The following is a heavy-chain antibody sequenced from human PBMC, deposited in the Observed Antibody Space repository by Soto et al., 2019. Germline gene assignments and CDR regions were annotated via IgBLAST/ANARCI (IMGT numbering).Heavy chain of an antibody. D-gene: IGHD2-15*01. V-gene: IGHV3-23*01. CDR2: IRGRGGRT. J-gene: IGHJ2*01. Sequence: APGKGLEWVSAIRGRGGRTYYADSVKGRFTISRDNSKNTLYLQRNSLRAEDFFFQAEDRIRVVGSVSAFLLNRSSDL. CDR3: DRIRVVGSVSAFLLNRSSDL.